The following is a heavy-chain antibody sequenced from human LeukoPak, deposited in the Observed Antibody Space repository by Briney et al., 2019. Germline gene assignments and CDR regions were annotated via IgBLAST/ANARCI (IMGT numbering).Heavy chain of an antibody. V-gene: IGHV1-46*01. CDR2: INPSGGST. CDR1: GYTFTSYY. Sequence: ASVKVSCKASGYTFTSYYMHWVRQAPGQGLEWMGIINPSGGSTSYAQKFQGRVTMTRDTSTSTVYMELSSLRSEDTAVYYCARAAYSSSWLTSSNDYWGQGTLVTVSS. J-gene: IGHJ4*02. D-gene: IGHD6-13*01. CDR3: ARAAYSSSWLTSSNDY.